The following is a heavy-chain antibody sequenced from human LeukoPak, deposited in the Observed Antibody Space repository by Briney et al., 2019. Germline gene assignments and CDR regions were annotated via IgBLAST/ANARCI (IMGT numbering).Heavy chain of an antibody. V-gene: IGHV3-21*01. CDR1: GFTFSSHS. J-gene: IGHJ5*02. Sequence: GGSLRLSCAASGFTFSSHSMNWVRQAPGKGLEWVSSISSSSSYIYYADSVKGRFTISRDNAKNSLYLQMNSLRAEDTAVYYCARDARIAAAVGNWFDPWGQGTLVTVSS. D-gene: IGHD6-13*01. CDR3: ARDARIAAAVGNWFDP. CDR2: ISSSSSYI.